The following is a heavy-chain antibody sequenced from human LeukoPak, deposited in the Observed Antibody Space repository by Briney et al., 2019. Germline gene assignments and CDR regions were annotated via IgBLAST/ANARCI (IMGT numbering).Heavy chain of an antibody. Sequence: GGSLRHSCAASGFTFTSYGMHWVRQAPGKGLEWVAVISADGIDKYYADSVKGRFTISRDNSKNTLYLQMSSLRPEDTAVYYCAKDKGREGDYWGQGNLVTVSS. CDR2: ISADGIDK. CDR3: AKDKGREGDY. CDR1: GFTFTSYG. V-gene: IGHV3-30*18. J-gene: IGHJ4*02.